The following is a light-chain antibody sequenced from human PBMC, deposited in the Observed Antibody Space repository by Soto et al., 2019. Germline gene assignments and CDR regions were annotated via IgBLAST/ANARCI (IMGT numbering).Light chain of an antibody. CDR1: QSLLHSNGYNY. CDR2: LAS. CDR3: MQGVQMPPIT. Sequence: DIVMTQSRLSLPVTPGEPASISCRSSQSLLHSNGYNYLDWYFQKPGQSPQLLIHLASNRASGVPVRFSGSGSGTDFTLNISSVEAEDVGLYYCMQGVQMPPITFGQGTRLEIK. J-gene: IGKJ5*01. V-gene: IGKV2-28*01.